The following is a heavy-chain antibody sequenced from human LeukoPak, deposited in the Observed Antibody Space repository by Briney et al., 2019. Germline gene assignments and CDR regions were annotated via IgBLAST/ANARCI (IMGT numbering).Heavy chain of an antibody. Sequence: SETLSLTCTVSGGSISSYYWSWIRQPPGKGLEWSGYIYYSGSTNYNPSLKSRVTISVDTSKNQFSLKLSSVTAADTAVYYCARGYSYGQKPFNDIWGQGTMVTVSS. D-gene: IGHD5-18*01. CDR2: IYYSGST. CDR3: ARGYSYGQKPFNDI. V-gene: IGHV4-59*01. J-gene: IGHJ3*02. CDR1: GGSISSYY.